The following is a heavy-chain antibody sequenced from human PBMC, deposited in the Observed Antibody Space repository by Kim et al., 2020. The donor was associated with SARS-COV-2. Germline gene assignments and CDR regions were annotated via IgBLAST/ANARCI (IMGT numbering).Heavy chain of an antibody. CDR2: ISWNSGSI. CDR3: AKEGSGSKRRGPAEEVDAFDI. Sequence: GGSLRLSCAASGFTFDDYAMHWVRQAPGKGLEWVSGISWNSGSIGYADSVKGRFTISRDNAKNSLYLQMNSLRAEDTALYYCAKEGSGSKRRGPAEEVDAFDIWGQGTMVTVSS. V-gene: IGHV3-9*01. D-gene: IGHD1-26*01. CDR1: GFTFDDYA. J-gene: IGHJ3*02.